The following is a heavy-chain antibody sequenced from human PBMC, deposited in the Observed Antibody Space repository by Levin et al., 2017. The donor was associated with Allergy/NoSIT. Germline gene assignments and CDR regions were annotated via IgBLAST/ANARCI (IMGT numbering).Heavy chain of an antibody. CDR3: ARRIWTYYGRSGYPLFDP. Sequence: SGPTLVKPTQTLTLTCTFSGFSLSTSGVGVGWFRQPPGKALEWLALLYWDDAKRYSPSLESRLSITKDTSKNQVVLTMTNMDPVDTATYYCARRIWTYYGRSGYPLFDPWGQGALVTVSS. J-gene: IGHJ5*02. CDR2: LYWDDAK. CDR1: GFSLSTSGVG. D-gene: IGHD3-22*01. V-gene: IGHV2-5*02.